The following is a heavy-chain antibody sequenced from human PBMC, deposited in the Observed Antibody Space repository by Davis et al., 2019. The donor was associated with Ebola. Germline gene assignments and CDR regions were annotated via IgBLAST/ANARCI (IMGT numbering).Heavy chain of an antibody. Sequence: PSETLSLTCAVYGGSFSGYYWSWIRQPPGKGLEWIGEINHSGSTNYNPSLKSRVTISVDTSKNQFSLKLSSVTAADTAVYYCASGGNLDYWGQGTLVTVSS. V-gene: IGHV4-34*01. CDR2: INHSGST. CDR3: ASGGNLDY. D-gene: IGHD1-1*01. J-gene: IGHJ4*02. CDR1: GGSFSGYY.